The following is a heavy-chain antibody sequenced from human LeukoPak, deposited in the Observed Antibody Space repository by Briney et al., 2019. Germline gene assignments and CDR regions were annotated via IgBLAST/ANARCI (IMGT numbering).Heavy chain of an antibody. CDR3: ARDRNLELKDFDY. D-gene: IGHD1-7*01. V-gene: IGHV3-30-3*01. J-gene: IGHJ4*02. CDR1: GFTFSSYA. CDR2: ISYDGSNK. Sequence: GGSLRLSCAASGFTFSSYAMHWVRQAPGKGLEWVAVISYDGSNKYYADSVKGRFTISRDNSKNTLYLQMNSLRAEDTAVYYCARDRNLELKDFDYWGQGTLVTVSS.